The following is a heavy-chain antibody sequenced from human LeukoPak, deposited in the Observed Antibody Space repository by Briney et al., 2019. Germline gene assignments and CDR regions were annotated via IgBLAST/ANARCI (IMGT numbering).Heavy chain of an antibody. D-gene: IGHD2-2*01. CDR2: ISSSSSYI. V-gene: IGHV3-21*01. CDR3: ARDLTSHSDDAFDI. CDR1: GFTFSSYS. Sequence: GGSLRLSCAASGFTFSSYSMNWVRQAPGKGLEWVSSISSSSSYIYYADSVKGRFTISRDNAKNSLYLQMNSLRAEDTAVYYCARDLTSHSDDAFDIWGQGTMVTVSS. J-gene: IGHJ3*02.